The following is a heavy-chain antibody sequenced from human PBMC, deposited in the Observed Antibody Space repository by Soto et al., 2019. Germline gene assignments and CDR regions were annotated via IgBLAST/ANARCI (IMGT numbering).Heavy chain of an antibody. CDR1: GGSFSGHY. CDR3: ARVRDYGDYVYYYYYMDV. D-gene: IGHD4-17*01. Sequence: PSETLSLTCAVYGGSFSGHYWSWIRQPPGKGLEWIGEINHSGSTNYNPSLKSRVTVSVDTSKNQFSLKLSSVTAADTAVYYCARVRDYGDYVYYYYYMDVWGKGTTVTVSS. J-gene: IGHJ6*03. CDR2: INHSGST. V-gene: IGHV4-34*01.